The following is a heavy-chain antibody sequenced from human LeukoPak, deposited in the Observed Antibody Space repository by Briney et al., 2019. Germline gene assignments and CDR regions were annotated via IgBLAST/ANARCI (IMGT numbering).Heavy chain of an antibody. D-gene: IGHD1-26*01. Sequence: PGRSLRLSCAASGFTFSRYWMHWVRQGPGKGLEWVSLISSSGANAYYADSVKGRFTISRDNSKNTLYLQMNNLRGEDTAEYYCAKDMELASWGQGTLVTVSS. V-gene: IGHV3-23*01. CDR3: AKDMELAS. CDR1: GFTFSRYW. CDR2: ISSSGANA. J-gene: IGHJ5*02.